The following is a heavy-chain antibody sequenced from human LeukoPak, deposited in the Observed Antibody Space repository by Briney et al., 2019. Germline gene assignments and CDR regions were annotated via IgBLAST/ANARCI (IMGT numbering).Heavy chain of an antibody. V-gene: IGHV4-39*07. CDR2: IYYSGST. Sequence: SETLSLTCTVSGGSISSSSYYWGWIRQPPGKGLEGIGSIYYSGSTYYNPSLKSRVTISVDTSKNQFSLKLSSVTAADTAVYYCARDTGYCSGGSCRDAFDIWGQGTMVTVSS. J-gene: IGHJ3*02. CDR1: GGSISSSSYY. CDR3: ARDTGYCSGGSCRDAFDI. D-gene: IGHD2-15*01.